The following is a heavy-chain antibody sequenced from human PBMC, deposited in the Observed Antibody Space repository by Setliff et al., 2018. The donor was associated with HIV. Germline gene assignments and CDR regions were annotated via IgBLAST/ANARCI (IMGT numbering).Heavy chain of an antibody. D-gene: IGHD3-10*01. CDR3: ARTVGGLLSAVNWFDP. Sequence: SETLSLTCSVSGVSISNYYWSWIRQPPVKGLEWIGFIYSSGSTNYNPSLRSRVTISVDTSKNQFSLNLNSVTAADTAVYYCARTVGGLLSAVNWFDPLGQGTLVTVSS. V-gene: IGHV4-59*08. CDR1: GVSISNYY. J-gene: IGHJ5*02. CDR2: IYSSGST.